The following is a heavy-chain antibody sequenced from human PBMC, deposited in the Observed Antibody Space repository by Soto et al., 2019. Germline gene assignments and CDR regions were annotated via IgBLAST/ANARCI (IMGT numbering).Heavy chain of an antibody. Sequence: QVQLVQSGAEVKNPGASVKVSCRASGYTFTGNAIHWIRQAPGQRLEWIGKIDPGNGNTKYSQNFQGRVTITRDTSASAAYMELNTLGSEDTSIYSCARSETGYSRFDYWGQGTLVTVSS. V-gene: IGHV1-3*01. D-gene: IGHD3-9*01. CDR2: IDPGNGNT. CDR3: ARSETGYSRFDY. J-gene: IGHJ4*02. CDR1: GYTFTGNA.